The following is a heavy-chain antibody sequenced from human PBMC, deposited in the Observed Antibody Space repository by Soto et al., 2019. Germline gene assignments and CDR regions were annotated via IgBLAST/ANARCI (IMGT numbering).Heavy chain of an antibody. Sequence: PGGSLRLSCAASGFTFSSYWMHWVRQAPGKGLVWVSRINSDGSSTSYADSVKGRFTISRDNAKNTLYLQMNSLRAEDTAVYYCASEEELGAFDIWGQGTMVTVSS. CDR3: ASEEELGAFDI. V-gene: IGHV3-74*01. CDR2: INSDGSST. D-gene: IGHD3-10*01. CDR1: GFTFSSYW. J-gene: IGHJ3*02.